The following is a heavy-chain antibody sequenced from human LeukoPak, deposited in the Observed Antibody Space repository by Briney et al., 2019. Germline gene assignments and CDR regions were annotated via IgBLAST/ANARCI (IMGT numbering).Heavy chain of an antibody. CDR1: GGSFSGYY. CDR3: ARDGDIVVVVAGQYFDY. J-gene: IGHJ4*02. V-gene: IGHV4-34*01. CDR2: IYHSGST. D-gene: IGHD2-15*01. Sequence: PSETLSLTCAVYGGSFSGYYWSWIRQPPGKGLEWIGSIYHSGSTYYNPSLKSRVTISVDTSKNQFSLKLSSVTAADTAVYYCARDGDIVVVVAGQYFDYWGQGTLVTVSS.